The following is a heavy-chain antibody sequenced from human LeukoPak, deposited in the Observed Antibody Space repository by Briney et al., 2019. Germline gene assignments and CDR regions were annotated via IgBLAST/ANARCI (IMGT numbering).Heavy chain of an antibody. CDR3: ARPGYCSSTSCMGGHYYYGMDV. CDR2: ISSSSSTI. CDR1: GFTFSSCA. D-gene: IGHD2-2*01. V-gene: IGHV3-48*01. J-gene: IGHJ6*02. Sequence: PGGSLRLSCAASGFTFSSCAMSWVRRAPGKGLEWVSYISSSSSTIYYADSVKGRFTISRDNAKNSLYLQMNSLRAEDTAVYYCARPGYCSSTSCMGGHYYYGMDVWGQGTTVTVSS.